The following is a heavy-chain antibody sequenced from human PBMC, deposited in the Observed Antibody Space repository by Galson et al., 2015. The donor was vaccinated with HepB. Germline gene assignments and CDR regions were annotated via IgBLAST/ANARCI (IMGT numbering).Heavy chain of an antibody. J-gene: IGHJ4*02. V-gene: IGHV3-21*01. CDR2: ISSSSSYI. Sequence: SLRLSCAASGFTFSSYSMNWVRQAPGKGLEWVSSISSSSSYIYYADSVKGRFTISRDNAKNSLYLQMNSLRAEDTAVYYCARVGYYDSSGYYYVVDYWGQGTLVTVSS. CDR1: GFTFSSYS. CDR3: ARVGYYDSSGYYYVVDY. D-gene: IGHD3-22*01.